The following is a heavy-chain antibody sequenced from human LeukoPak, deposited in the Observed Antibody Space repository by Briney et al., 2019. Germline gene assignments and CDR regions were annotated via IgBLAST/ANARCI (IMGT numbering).Heavy chain of an antibody. CDR3: ASSGWELPLLPNY. CDR1: GGSISSGSYY. V-gene: IGHV4-61*10. J-gene: IGHJ4*02. CDR2: IYYSGST. Sequence: SQTLSLTCTVSGGSISSGSYYWSWIRQPTGKGLEWIGYIYYSGSTNYNPSLKSRVTISVDTSKNQFSLKLSSVTAADTAVYYCASSGWELPLLPNYWGQGTLVTVSS. D-gene: IGHD1-26*01.